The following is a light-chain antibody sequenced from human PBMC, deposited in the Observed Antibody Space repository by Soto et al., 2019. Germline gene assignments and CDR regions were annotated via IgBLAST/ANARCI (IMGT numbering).Light chain of an antibody. CDR1: QSVSSNY. CDR3: QQYGSSYPRT. V-gene: IGKV3-20*01. CDR2: GAS. Sequence: EIVLTQSPGTLSLSPGERATLSCSASQSVSSNYLAWYQQKPGQAPRLLNYGASSRATGIPDRFSGSGSGRDFTITIRRLEPKDFAVYYCQQYGSSYPRTFGQGTKVEVK. J-gene: IGKJ1*01.